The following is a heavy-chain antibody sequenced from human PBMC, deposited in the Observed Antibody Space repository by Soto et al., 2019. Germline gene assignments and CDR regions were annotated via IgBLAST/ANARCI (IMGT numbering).Heavy chain of an antibody. V-gene: IGHV3-23*01. Sequence: SGGSLRLSCAASGFTFSSYAMSWVRQAPGKGLEWVSAISGSGGSTYYADSVKGRFTISRDNAKNLLFLQMDSLRVEDTAVYYCARARSDYYAMDVWGQGTTVTVS. CDR2: ISGSGGST. J-gene: IGHJ6*02. CDR3: ARARSDYYAMDV. CDR1: GFTFSSYA.